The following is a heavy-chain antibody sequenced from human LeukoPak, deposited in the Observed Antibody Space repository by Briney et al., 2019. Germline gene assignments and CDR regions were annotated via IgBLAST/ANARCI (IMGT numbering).Heavy chain of an antibody. CDR2: INTNTGNP. Sequence: ASVKVSCKASGYTFTSYAMNWVRRAPGQGLEWMGWINTNTGNPTYAQGFTGRFVFSLDTSVSTAYLQISSLKAEDTAVYYCARDEGYTIFGVVIHSYWFDPWGQGTLVTVSS. V-gene: IGHV7-4-1*02. D-gene: IGHD3-3*01. CDR3: ARDEGYTIFGVVIHSYWFDP. CDR1: GYTFTSYA. J-gene: IGHJ5*02.